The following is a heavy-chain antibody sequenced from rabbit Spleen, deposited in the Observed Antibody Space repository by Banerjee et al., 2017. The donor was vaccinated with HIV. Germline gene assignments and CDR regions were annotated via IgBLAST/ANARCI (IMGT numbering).Heavy chain of an antibody. CDR3: ARGSSGGGYGLDL. Sequence: QLEESGGGLVKPEGSLTLTCTASGFSLSIWYYMCWVRQAPGKGLELIACIYTNSGGTWYASWVNGRFTISRSTSLNTVTLQLTSLTAADTATYFCARGSSGGGYGLDLWGQGTLVTVS. CDR1: GFSLSIWYY. J-gene: IGHJ3*01. CDR2: IYTNSGGT. D-gene: IGHD1-1*01. V-gene: IGHV1S43*01.